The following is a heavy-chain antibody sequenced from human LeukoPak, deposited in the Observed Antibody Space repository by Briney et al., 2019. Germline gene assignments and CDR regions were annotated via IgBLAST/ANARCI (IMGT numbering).Heavy chain of an antibody. Sequence: SETLSLTCTVSGGSISSNVDYWGWIRQPPGKGLEWIGEINHSGSTNYNPSLKSRVTISVDTSKNQFSLKLSSVTAADTAVYYCARKETGGVLPFRKRTYWFDPWGQGTLVTVSS. V-gene: IGHV4-39*07. CDR3: ARKETGGVLPFRKRTYWFDP. CDR2: INHSGST. J-gene: IGHJ5*02. D-gene: IGHD2/OR15-2a*01. CDR1: GGSISSNVDY.